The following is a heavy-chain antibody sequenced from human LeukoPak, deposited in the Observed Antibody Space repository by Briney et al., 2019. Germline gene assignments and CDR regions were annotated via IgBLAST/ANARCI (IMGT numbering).Heavy chain of an antibody. CDR3: ARGFYDRSGLLGF. Sequence: ASVKVSCKASGYTFTSYDINWVRQATGQGLEWMGWMNPNSGNTRYAQKFQGRVTMTRNTSISKAYMELSSLRSEDTAVNYCARGFYDRSGLLGFWGQGTLVTVSS. CDR2: MNPNSGNT. V-gene: IGHV1-8*01. J-gene: IGHJ4*02. CDR1: GYTFTSYD. D-gene: IGHD3-16*01.